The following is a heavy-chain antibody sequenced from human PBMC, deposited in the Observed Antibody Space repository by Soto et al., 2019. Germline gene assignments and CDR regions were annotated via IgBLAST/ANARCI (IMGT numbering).Heavy chain of an antibody. Sequence: ASVKVSCKASGYTFTSYAMHWVRQAPGQRLEWMGWINAGNGNTKYSQKFQGRVTITRDTSASTAYMELSSLRSEDTAVYYCAAVITIFGVVINGYYYYYMDVWGKGTTVTVSS. J-gene: IGHJ6*03. CDR1: GYTFTSYA. CDR3: AAVITIFGVVINGYYYYYMDV. CDR2: INAGNGNT. V-gene: IGHV1-3*01. D-gene: IGHD3-3*01.